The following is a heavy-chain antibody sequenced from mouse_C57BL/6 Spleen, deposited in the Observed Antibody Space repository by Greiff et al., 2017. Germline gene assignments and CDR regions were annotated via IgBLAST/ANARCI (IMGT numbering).Heavy chain of an antibody. Sequence: VHVKQSGAELVKPGASVKLSCTASGFNIKDYYMHWVKQRTEQGLEWIGRIDPEDGETKYAPKFQGKATITADTSSNTAYLQLSSLTSADTAVYYCARGGNYRKTYYAMDYWGQGTSVTVSS. V-gene: IGHV14-2*01. CDR1: GFNIKDYY. CDR2: IDPEDGET. CDR3: ARGGNYRKTYYAMDY. J-gene: IGHJ4*01. D-gene: IGHD2-1*01.